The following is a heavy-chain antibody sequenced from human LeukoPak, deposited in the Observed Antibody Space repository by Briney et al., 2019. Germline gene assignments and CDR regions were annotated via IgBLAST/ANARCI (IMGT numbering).Heavy chain of an antibody. Sequence: SQTLFLTCTVSGGSISSGDYYWSWIRQPPGKGLEWIGYIYYSGSTYYNPSLKSRVTISVDTSKNQFSLKLSSVTAADTAVYYCARISTEADYFDYWGQGTLVTVSS. CDR2: IYYSGST. V-gene: IGHV4-30-4*08. CDR1: GGSISSGDYY. J-gene: IGHJ4*02. CDR3: ARISTEADYFDY. D-gene: IGHD2-2*01.